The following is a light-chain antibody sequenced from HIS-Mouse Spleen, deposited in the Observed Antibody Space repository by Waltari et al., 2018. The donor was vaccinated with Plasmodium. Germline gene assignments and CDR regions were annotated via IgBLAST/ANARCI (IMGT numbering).Light chain of an antibody. V-gene: IGKV3-15*01. J-gene: IGKJ1*01. CDR2: GAS. CDR3: QKYNNVLAK. CDR1: QRISSN. Sequence: IVMTPSPPTLSVSPGERAPLSCRASQRISSNLAWYQQKPGPAHRLLIYGASTRGTGVPARFSGSGAGTEFTHTSSSIECEDFAVYDGQKYNNVLAKFSQGTKVEI.